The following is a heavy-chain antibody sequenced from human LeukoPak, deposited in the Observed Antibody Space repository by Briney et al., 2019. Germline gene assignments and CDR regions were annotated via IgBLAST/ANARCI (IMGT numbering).Heavy chain of an antibody. CDR1: GFTFSNYW. Sequence: PGESLRLSCAASGFTFSNYWMSWVRQAPGKGLEWVANIKQDGSGNFYVDSVKGRFTISRDNAKSSLYLQMNSLRAEDTAVYFCARLGYYGSSNFFGMDSWGQGSLVTVSS. J-gene: IGHJ4*02. CDR3: ARLGYYGSSNFFGMDS. CDR2: IKQDGSGN. V-gene: IGHV3-7*04. D-gene: IGHD3-22*01.